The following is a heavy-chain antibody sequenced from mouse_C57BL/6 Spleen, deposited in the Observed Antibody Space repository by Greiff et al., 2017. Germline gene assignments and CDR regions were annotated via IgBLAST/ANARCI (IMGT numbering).Heavy chain of an antibody. CDR3: ARGENFDV. V-gene: IGHV1-85*01. Sequence: QVHVKQSGPELVKPGASVKLSCKASGYTFTSYDINWVKQRPGQGLEWIGWIYPRDGSTKYNEKFKGKATLTVDTSSSTAYMELHSLTSEDSAVYFCARGENFDVWGTGTTVTVSS. CDR1: GYTFTSYD. CDR2: IYPRDGST. D-gene: IGHD2-13*01. J-gene: IGHJ1*03.